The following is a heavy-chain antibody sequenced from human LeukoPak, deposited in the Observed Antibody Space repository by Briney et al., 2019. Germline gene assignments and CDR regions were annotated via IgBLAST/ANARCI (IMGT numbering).Heavy chain of an antibody. J-gene: IGHJ6*02. V-gene: IGHV3-23*01. CDR1: GITFNTYA. CDR2: ISGSGGTT. CDR3: TKNEA. Sequence: GGSLRLSCVVSGITFNTYAMSWVRQAPGKGLEWVSAISGSGGTTNYADSVKGRFTISRDNSKDTLYLQMDSLRAEDTAVYYCTKNEAWGQGTTVTVSS.